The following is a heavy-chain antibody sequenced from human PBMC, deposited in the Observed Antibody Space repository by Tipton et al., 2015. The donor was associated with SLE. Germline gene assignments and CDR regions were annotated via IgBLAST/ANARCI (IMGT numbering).Heavy chain of an antibody. V-gene: IGHV3-33*06. CDR2: IWYDGSNK. Sequence: LSLTCAASGFTFSSYGMHWVRQAPGKGLEWVAVIWYDGSNKYYADPVKGRFTISRDNSKNTLYLQMNSLRAEDTAVYYCAKDRYGDYPNWFDPWGQGTLVTVSS. D-gene: IGHD4-17*01. J-gene: IGHJ5*02. CDR3: AKDRYGDYPNWFDP. CDR1: GFTFSSYG.